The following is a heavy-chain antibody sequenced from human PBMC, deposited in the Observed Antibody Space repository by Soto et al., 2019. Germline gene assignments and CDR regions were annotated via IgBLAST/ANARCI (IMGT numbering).Heavy chain of an antibody. D-gene: IGHD3-22*01. CDR2: IYYSGST. Sequence: QVQLQESGPGLVKPSQTLSLTCTVSGGSISSGDYYWSWIRQPPGKGLEWIGYIYYSGSTYYNPSLKSRVTISVDTSKNQFSLKLSSVTAADTAVYYCASLPERHYYDSRLLRPRDWYFDLWGRGTLVTVSS. J-gene: IGHJ2*01. CDR1: GGSISSGDYY. CDR3: ASLPERHYYDSRLLRPRDWYFDL. V-gene: IGHV4-30-4*01.